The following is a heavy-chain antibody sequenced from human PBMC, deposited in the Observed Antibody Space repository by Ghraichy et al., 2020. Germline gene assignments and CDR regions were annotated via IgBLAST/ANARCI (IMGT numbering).Heavy chain of an antibody. V-gene: IGHV1-3*01. CDR2: INAGNGNT. CDR3: ARSAAVIWFDP. J-gene: IGHJ5*02. CDR1: GYTFTSYA. Sequence: ASVKVSCKASGYTFTSYAMHWVRQAPGQRLEWMGWINAGNGNTKYSQKFQGRVTITRDTSASTAYMELSSLRSEDTVVYYCARSAAVIWFDPWGQGTLVTVSS. D-gene: IGHD6-13*01.